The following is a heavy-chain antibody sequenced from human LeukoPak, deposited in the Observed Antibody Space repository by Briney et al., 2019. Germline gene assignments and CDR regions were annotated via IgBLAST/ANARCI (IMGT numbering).Heavy chain of an antibody. Sequence: GGSLRLSCAASGFSFSSYAMSWVRQTPGKGLEWVSSTGGSGGSTHYTDSVKGRFTISRDNSKSTLYLQMNSLRAEDTAVYYCAKDPSSAIVGATWPFDYWGQGTLVTVSS. J-gene: IGHJ4*02. D-gene: IGHD1-26*01. CDR2: TGGSGGST. V-gene: IGHV3-23*01. CDR3: AKDPSSAIVGATWPFDY. CDR1: GFSFSSYA.